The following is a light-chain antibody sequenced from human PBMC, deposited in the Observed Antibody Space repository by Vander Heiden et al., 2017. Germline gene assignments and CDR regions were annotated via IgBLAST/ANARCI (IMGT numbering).Light chain of an antibody. CDR2: RDT. J-gene: IGLJ2*01. CDR1: DIGSKN. Sequence: SYELPQPLSVSVALGQTARITCGGKDIGSKNVHWYQQKPAQAPVLVIYRDTNRPSGIPERFSGSNSGNTATLTISRAQAGDEADYYCQVWDSSTVVFGGGTKLTVL. V-gene: IGLV3-9*01. CDR3: QVWDSSTVV.